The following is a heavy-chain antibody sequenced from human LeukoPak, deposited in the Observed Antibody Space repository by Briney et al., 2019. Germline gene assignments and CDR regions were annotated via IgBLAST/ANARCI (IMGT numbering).Heavy chain of an antibody. J-gene: IGHJ2*01. V-gene: IGHV4-61*08. CDR3: ARRTSSSSFWYFDL. D-gene: IGHD6-6*01. CDR1: GGSINSGGYS. CDR2: IYYSGTT. Sequence: PSETLSLTCAVSGGSINSGGYSWSWIRQPPGKGLEWIGYIYYSGTTNYNPSLKSRVTISVDTSKNQCSLKLSSVTAADTAVYYCARRTSSSSFWYFDLWGRGTLVTVSS.